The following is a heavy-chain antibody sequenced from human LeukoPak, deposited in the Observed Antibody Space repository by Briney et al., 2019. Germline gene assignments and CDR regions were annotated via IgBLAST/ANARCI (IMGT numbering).Heavy chain of an antibody. V-gene: IGHV1-46*03. CDR2: INPSGGST. Sequence: ASVKVSCKASGYTFTNYYKHWVRQAPGQGLEWMGIINPSGGSTNYAQKFQGRVTVTRATSTSTVYMELSSLRPEDTAVYYCAMPRTGSYYYFDYWGQGTLVTVSS. CDR1: GYTFTNYY. J-gene: IGHJ4*02. CDR3: AMPRTGSYYYFDY. D-gene: IGHD1-26*01.